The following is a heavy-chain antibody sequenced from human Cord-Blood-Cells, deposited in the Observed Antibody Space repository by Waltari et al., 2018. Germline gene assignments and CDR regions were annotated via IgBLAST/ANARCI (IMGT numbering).Heavy chain of an antibody. CDR1: GFTFSSYG. Sequence: QVQLVESVGGVVQPGRSLRLSCAASGFTFSSYGMHWVRQAPGKGLEWVAVIWYDGSNKYYADSVKGRFTISRDNSKNTLYLQMNSLRAEDTAVYYCARDLLGGSYFDYWGQGTLVTVSS. CDR3: ARDLLGGSYFDY. CDR2: IWYDGSNK. D-gene: IGHD1-26*01. J-gene: IGHJ4*02. V-gene: IGHV3-33*01.